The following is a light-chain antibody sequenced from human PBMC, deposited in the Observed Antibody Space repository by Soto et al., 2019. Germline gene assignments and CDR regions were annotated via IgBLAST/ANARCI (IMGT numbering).Light chain of an antibody. J-gene: IGLJ3*02. Sequence: QSVLTQPPSASGSPGQSVTISCTGTSSDVGGYNYVSWYQQYPGKAPKLMIYEVSKRPSGVPDRFSGSKSGNTASLTVSGLQAEDEADYYCSSYTNSDTWVFGGGTKLTVL. CDR2: EVS. V-gene: IGLV2-8*01. CDR3: SSYTNSDTWV. CDR1: SSDVGGYNY.